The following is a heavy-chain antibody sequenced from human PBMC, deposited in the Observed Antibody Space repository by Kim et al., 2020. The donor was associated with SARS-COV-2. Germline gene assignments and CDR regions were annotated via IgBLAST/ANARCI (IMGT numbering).Heavy chain of an antibody. D-gene: IGHD2-15*01. J-gene: IGHJ6*02. Sequence: SETLSLTCAVYGGSFSGYYWSWIRQPPGKGLEWIGEINHSGSTNYNPSLKSRVTISVDTSKNQFSLKLSSVTAADTAVYYCARAVVVARYYYYGMDVWGQGTTVTVSS. CDR3: ARAVVVARYYYYGMDV. CDR2: INHSGST. V-gene: IGHV4-34*01. CDR1: GGSFSGYY.